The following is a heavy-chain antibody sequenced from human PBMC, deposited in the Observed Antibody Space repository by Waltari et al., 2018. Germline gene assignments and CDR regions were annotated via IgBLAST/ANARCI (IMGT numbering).Heavy chain of an antibody. D-gene: IGHD2-8*02. Sequence: EVHVVESGGGLVQPGGSLKLSCAASGFTFTGSAVHWVRQAPGKGLELGGRIRTKPATYAPAYAAAVKGRFTISEDASNKTTYLQMNGLKIDDTAVYYCTPQDWSGVGCSTPYWGQGTLVTVSS. CDR2: IRTKPATYAP. V-gene: IGHV3-73*02. CDR1: GFTFTGSA. J-gene: IGHJ4*02. CDR3: TPQDWSGVGCSTPY.